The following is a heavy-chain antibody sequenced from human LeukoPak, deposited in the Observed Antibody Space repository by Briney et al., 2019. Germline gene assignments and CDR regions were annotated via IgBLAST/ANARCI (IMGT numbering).Heavy chain of an antibody. J-gene: IGHJ4*02. D-gene: IGHD1-26*01. Sequence: SQTLSLTYAISGDSVSSNSAAWNWIRQSPSRGLEWLGRTYYRSKWFNDYAVSVKSRITINPDTSKNQFSLQLNSVTPEDTAVYYCARFIIVGATTTFDYWGQGTLVTVSS. CDR2: TYYRSKWFN. CDR3: ARFIIVGATTTFDY. CDR1: GDSVSSNSAA. V-gene: IGHV6-1*01.